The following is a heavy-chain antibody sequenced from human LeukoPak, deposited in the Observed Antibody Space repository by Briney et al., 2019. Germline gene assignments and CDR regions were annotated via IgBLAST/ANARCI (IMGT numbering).Heavy chain of an antibody. D-gene: IGHD6-13*01. CDR1: GYTLTELS. V-gene: IGHV1-24*01. CDR3: ARVRGIAAAGRYYFDY. CDR2: FDPEDGET. J-gene: IGHJ4*02. Sequence: ASVKVSCKVSGYTLTELSMHWVRQAPGKGLEWMGGFDPEDGETIYAQKFQGRVTMTEDTSTDTAYMELSSLRSEDTAVYYCARVRGIAAAGRYYFDYWGQGTLVTVSS.